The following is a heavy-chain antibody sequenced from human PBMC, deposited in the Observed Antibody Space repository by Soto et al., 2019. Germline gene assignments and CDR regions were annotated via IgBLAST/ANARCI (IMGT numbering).Heavy chain of an antibody. CDR2: MYHSGTT. CDR3: ARVAFGPIDY. V-gene: IGHV4-38-2*02. CDR1: NYSISSGYY. Sequence: SETLSLTCTVSNYSISSGYYWGWIRQSPGEGLEGIVSMYHSGTTYYNPSLKSRVTISIDTSKNQFSLKLKSVTSADTAVYFCARVAFGPIDYWGQGTLVTVSS. D-gene: IGHD3-16*01. J-gene: IGHJ4*02.